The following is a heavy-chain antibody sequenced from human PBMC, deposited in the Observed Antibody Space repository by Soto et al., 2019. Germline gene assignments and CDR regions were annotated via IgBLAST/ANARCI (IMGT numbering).Heavy chain of an antibody. CDR3: AHKKAASIFDH. CDR1: GFSLSANGVG. J-gene: IGHJ4*02. CDR2: VYWDDYK. Sequence: QITLKESGPTLVRPTQTLTLTCTFSGFSLSANGVGVGWIRQPPGKALEWLALVYWDDYKHYSPSLTSRLTVTKDTSKNQVVLTVTNMDPVDTDTYYCAHKKAASIFDHWGQGALVTVSS. V-gene: IGHV2-5*02.